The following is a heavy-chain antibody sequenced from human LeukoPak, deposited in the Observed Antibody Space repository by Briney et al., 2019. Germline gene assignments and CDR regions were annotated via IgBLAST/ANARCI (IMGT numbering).Heavy chain of an antibody. Sequence: GASVKVSCKASGYTFTGYYMHWVRQAPGQGLEWMGWINPNSGGTNYAQKFQGRVTMTRDTSISTAYMELSRLRSDDTAVYYCARDNRIAARQPNWFDPWGQGTLVTVSS. CDR3: ARDNRIAARQPNWFDP. V-gene: IGHV1-2*02. CDR1: GYTFTGYY. CDR2: INPNSGGT. D-gene: IGHD6-6*01. J-gene: IGHJ5*02.